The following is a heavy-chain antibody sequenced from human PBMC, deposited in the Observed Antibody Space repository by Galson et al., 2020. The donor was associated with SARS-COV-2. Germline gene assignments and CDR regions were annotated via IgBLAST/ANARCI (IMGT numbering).Heavy chain of an antibody. D-gene: IGHD6-13*01. Sequence: KLFGPPLANLPQPLTLTRTFSGLSLSTTALGVGWIRQPPGKPLEWLALIHWADDKRYSPSLKSRLTITKDTSKNQVVLTMTNMDPVDTATYYCAHSAGIGAAGTCYFDYWGQGTTVTVSS. CDR2: IHWADDK. CDR1: GLSLSTTALG. J-gene: IGHJ4*02. CDR3: AHSAGIGAAGTCYFDY. V-gene: IGHV2-5*02.